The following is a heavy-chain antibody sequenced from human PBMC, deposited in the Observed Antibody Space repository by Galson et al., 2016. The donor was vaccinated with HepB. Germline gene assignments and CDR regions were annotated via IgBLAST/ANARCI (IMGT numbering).Heavy chain of an antibody. CDR2: MSSSSNSI. V-gene: IGHV3-21*04. J-gene: IGHJ4*02. Sequence: SLRLSCAASGFTFSSHNMNWVRQAPGKGLEWVSSMSSSSNSIYYADSVKGRFTISRDNAKNSLYLQMNSLRAEDTAVYYCAKAQGWLRLNFWYYFDYWGQGTLVTVSS. D-gene: IGHD5-12*01. CDR1: GFTFSSHN. CDR3: AKAQGWLRLNFWYYFDY.